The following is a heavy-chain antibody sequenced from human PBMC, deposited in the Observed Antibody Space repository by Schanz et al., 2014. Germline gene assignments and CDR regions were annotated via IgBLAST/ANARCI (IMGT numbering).Heavy chain of an antibody. CDR2: IDYAGST. J-gene: IGHJ4*02. CDR3: ASPPISVAGRLADY. CDR1: GFTVSANY. D-gene: IGHD6-19*01. Sequence: EVQLVASGGGLVQPGGSLRLSCAVSGFTVSANYMIWVRQPPGKGLEWVSLIDYAGSTNYADSVKGRMTVSRDTSKNALFLQMNNLRAEDTAVYYCASPPISVAGRLADYWGQGILVTVSS. V-gene: IGHV3-66*01.